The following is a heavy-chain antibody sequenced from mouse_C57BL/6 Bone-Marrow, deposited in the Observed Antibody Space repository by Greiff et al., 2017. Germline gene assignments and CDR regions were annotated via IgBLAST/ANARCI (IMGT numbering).Heavy chain of an antibody. CDR2: FHPYNDDT. J-gene: IGHJ2*01. D-gene: IGHD5-1*01. Sequence: SGAELVKPGASVKMSCKASGYTFTTYPIEWMKQNHGKSLEWIGNFHPYNDDTKYNEKFKGKATLTVEKSSNTVYLGLSRLTSDDYAVDYCARSSTFFYYFDYWGKGTTLTVSS. V-gene: IGHV1-47*01. CDR1: GYTFTTYP. CDR3: ARSSTFFYYFDY.